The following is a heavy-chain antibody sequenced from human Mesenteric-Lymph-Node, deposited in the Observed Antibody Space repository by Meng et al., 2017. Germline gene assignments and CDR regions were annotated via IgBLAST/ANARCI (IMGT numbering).Heavy chain of an antibody. CDR2: IYTSGST. V-gene: IGHV4-61*02. D-gene: IGHD5-24*01. CDR1: GGSISSGSYY. J-gene: IGHJ4*02. Sequence: QAEPQQVGPGLVKPSQTLSLPCTVCGGSISSGSYYWSWIRQPAGKGLEWIGRIYTSGSTNYNPSLKSRVTISVDTSKNQFSLKLSSVTAADTAVYYCARSTNGEIRDGYNLWGQGTLVTVSS. CDR3: ARSTNGEIRDGYNL.